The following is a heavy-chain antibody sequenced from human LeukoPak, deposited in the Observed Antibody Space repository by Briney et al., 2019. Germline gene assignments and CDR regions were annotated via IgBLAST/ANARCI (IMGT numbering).Heavy chain of an antibody. CDR2: ISYDGSNK. J-gene: IGHJ4*02. CDR1: GFTFSSYA. CDR3: ARDSPTYYAGRPEGYFDY. V-gene: IGHV3-30-3*01. Sequence: GGSLRLSCAASGFTFSSYAMHWVRQAPGKGLEWVAVISYDGSNKYYADSVKGRFTISRDNSKNTLYLQMNSLRAEDTAVYYCARDSPTYYAGRPEGYFDYWGQGTLVTVSS. D-gene: IGHD2/OR15-2a*01.